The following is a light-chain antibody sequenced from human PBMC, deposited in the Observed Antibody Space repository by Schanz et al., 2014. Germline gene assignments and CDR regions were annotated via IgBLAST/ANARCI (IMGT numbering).Light chain of an antibody. CDR1: QSVYANF. CDR2: AAS. J-gene: IGKJ1*01. Sequence: EIVLSQSPGTLSLSPGERATLSCRASQSVYANFLAWYQQKPGQAPRLLIYAASNRATGIPDRFSASGSGTDFTLTISSLQAEDVAVYYCQQYNNWPTFGQGTKVEIK. V-gene: IGKV3D-15*01. CDR3: QQYNNWPT.